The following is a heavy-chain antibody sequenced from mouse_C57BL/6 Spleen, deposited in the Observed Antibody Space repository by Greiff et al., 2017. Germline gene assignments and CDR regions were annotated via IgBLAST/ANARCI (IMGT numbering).Heavy chain of an antibody. J-gene: IGHJ4*01. D-gene: IGHD2-5*01. V-gene: IGHV3-6*01. CDR3: ARYYSNPYYAMDY. CDR2: ISYDGSN. Sequence: EVQLVESGPGLVKPSQSLSLTCSVTGYSITSGYYWNWIRQFPGNKLEWMGYISYDGSNNYNPSLKNRISITRDTSKNQFFLKLNSVTTEDTATYYCARYYSNPYYAMDYWGQGTSVTVSS. CDR1: GYSITSGYY.